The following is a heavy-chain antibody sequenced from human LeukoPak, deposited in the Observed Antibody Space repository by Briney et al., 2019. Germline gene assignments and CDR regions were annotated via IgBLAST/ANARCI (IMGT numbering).Heavy chain of an antibody. V-gene: IGHV3-30*18. CDR3: AKDPMVRGVINGMDV. D-gene: IGHD3-10*01. CDR1: GFTFSSYG. J-gene: IGHJ6*02. Sequence: GGSLRLSCAASGFTFSSYGIHWVRQAPGKGLEWVAVISYDGRNKHYADSVKGRFTTSRDNSQNTLYLQMNSLRPDDTAVYYCAKDPMVRGVINGMDVWGQGTTVIVSS. CDR2: ISYDGRNK.